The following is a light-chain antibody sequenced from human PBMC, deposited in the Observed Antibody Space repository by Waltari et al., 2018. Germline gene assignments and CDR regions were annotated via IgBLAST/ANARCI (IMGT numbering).Light chain of an antibody. CDR3: QQYSTWYS. J-gene: IGKJ2*03. CDR1: QSVSSS. CDR2: GAS. V-gene: IGKV3-20*01. Sequence: EVVLTQSPATLSLSPGERATLSCRASQSVSSSLAWYQQYPGQAPRLLIYGASRRATGIPDRFSGSGSGTDFSLTISSLEPEDFAVYYCQQYSTWYSFGQGTKVEIQ.